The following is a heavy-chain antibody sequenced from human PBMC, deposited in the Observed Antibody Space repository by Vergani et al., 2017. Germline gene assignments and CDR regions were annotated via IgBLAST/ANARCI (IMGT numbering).Heavy chain of an antibody. V-gene: IGHV4-61*02. CDR1: GGSISSGSYY. CDR3: AGNYYGSGSFYDY. J-gene: IGHJ4*02. Sequence: QVQLQESGPGLVKPSQTLSLTCTVSGGSISSGSYYWSWIRQPAGKGLEWIGRIYTSGSTNYNPSLKSRVTISVDTSKNQFSLKLSSVTAADTAVYYCAGNYYGSGSFYDYWGQGTLVTVSS. D-gene: IGHD3-10*01. CDR2: IYTSGST.